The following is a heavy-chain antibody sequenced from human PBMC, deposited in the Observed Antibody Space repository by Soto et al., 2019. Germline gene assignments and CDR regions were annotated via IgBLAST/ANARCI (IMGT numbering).Heavy chain of an antibody. CDR1: GGSVSGGSYF. V-gene: IGHV4-61*01. J-gene: IGHJ3*02. CDR3: ARDLRVATYAFDI. CDR2: FYYSGST. Sequence: SETLSLTCTVSGGSVSGGSYFWSWVRQPPGKGLGWIGYFYYSGSTKYNPSLKSRVTILEDTSKNQFSLKLNSVTAADTAVYYCARDLRVATYAFDIWGQGTMVTVSS. D-gene: IGHD3-3*01.